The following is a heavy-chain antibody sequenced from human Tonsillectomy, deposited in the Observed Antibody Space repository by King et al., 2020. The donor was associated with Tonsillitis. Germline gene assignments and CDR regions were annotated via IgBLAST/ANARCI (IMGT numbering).Heavy chain of an antibody. Sequence: VQLVESGGGLIQPGRSLRLSCAASGFNFDDFAMHWVRQAPGKGLEWVSGISWSSGTIGYAASVKGRFTISRDNAKNPLYLQMNRRRAEDTAFYYSAQTQPLKGRLTHSRENAKNAIYLKMNRRRAEDTAFYYWAKASSDYVGSLDYGGQGTLVTVSS. CDR3: AQTQPLKGRLTHSRENAKNAIYLKMNRRRAEDTAFYYWAKASSDYVGSLDY. D-gene: IGHD4-11*01. CDR1: GFNFDDFA. V-gene: IGHV3-9*01. CDR2: ISWSSGTI. J-gene: IGHJ4*02.